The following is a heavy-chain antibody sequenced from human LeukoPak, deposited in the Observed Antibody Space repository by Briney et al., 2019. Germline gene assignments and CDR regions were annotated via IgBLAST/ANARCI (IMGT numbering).Heavy chain of an antibody. J-gene: IGHJ4*02. CDR3: ARLVADPAMVIQDSRTDY. V-gene: IGHV4-39*01. D-gene: IGHD5-18*01. Sequence: SETLSLTCTVSGGSISSSSYYWGWIRQPPGKGLEWIGSIYYSGSTYYNPSLKSRVTISVDTSKNQFSLKLSSVTAADTAVYYCARLVADPAMVIQDSRTDYWGQGTLVTVSS. CDR2: IYYSGST. CDR1: GGSISSSSYY.